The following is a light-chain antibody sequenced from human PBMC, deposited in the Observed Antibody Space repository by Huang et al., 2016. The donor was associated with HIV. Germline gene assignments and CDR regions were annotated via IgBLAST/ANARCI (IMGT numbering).Light chain of an antibody. J-gene: IGKJ4*01. V-gene: IGKV3-11*01. Sequence: EIVLTQSPATLSLSPWKRATLSCRASQSVNSYLAWYQQKPGHAPRLLIYDASNRATGIPARFSGSGSGTDFTLTISNVQSEDFAVYYCQQRSAWPLTFGGGTKVEI. CDR2: DAS. CDR1: QSVNSY. CDR3: QQRSAWPLT.